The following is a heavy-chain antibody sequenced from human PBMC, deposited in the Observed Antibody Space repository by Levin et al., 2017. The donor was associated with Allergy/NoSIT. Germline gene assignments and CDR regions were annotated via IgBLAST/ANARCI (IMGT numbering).Heavy chain of an antibody. CDR2: ISGSGSST. CDR3: AKDGGGWYTSGWYYFDY. V-gene: IGHV3-23*01. CDR1: GFTFSSYA. D-gene: IGHD6-19*01. J-gene: IGHJ4*02. Sequence: LSLTCEASGFTFSSYAMSWVRQAPGKGLEWVSSISGSGSSTYYADSVKGRFTISRDNSKNTLFLQMNSLRADDTAVYYCAKDGGGWYTSGWYYFDYWGQGTLVTVSS.